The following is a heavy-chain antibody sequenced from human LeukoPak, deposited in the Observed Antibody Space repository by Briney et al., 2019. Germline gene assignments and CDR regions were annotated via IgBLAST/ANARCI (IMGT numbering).Heavy chain of an antibody. CDR2: INHSGST. CDR1: GGSFSDYS. V-gene: IGHV4-34*01. J-gene: IGHJ5*02. CDR3: ARHGVATWFDP. D-gene: IGHD2-15*01. Sequence: SETLSLTCAVYGGSFSDYSWSWLRQPPGKGLEWIGEINHSGSTNYNPSLKSRVIMSEDTSKNQFSVKLTSVTAADTAVYYCARHGVATWFDPWGQGTLVTVSS.